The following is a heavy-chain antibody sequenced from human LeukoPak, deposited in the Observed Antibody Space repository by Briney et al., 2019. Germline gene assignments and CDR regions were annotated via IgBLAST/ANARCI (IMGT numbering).Heavy chain of an antibody. CDR3: GRGLHFRLYDSSDYYPY. V-gene: IGHV3-53*01. CDR2: IYGGGKT. Sequence: GGSLRLSCVGSESIVSSRYMAWVRQAPGKGLEWVSVIYGGGKTYHADFVKGRFTISRDNSKNTLSLQMDNVRAEDTAVYFCGRGLHFRLYDSSDYYPYWGQGTLVTVSS. CDR1: ESIVSSRY. D-gene: IGHD3-22*01. J-gene: IGHJ4*02.